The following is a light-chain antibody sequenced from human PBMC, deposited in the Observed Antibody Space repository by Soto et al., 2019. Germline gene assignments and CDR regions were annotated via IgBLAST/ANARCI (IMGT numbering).Light chain of an antibody. J-gene: IGKJ1*01. CDR3: QHMRT. V-gene: IGKV1-5*01. CDR1: QSISSW. CDR2: AAS. Sequence: DIQMTQSPSTLSAPVGDRVTITCRASQSISSWLAWYQQKPGKAPKLLIYAASSLQSGVPSRFSGSGFGTEFSLTISSLQPDDFGSYYCQHMRTFGQGTKVDIK.